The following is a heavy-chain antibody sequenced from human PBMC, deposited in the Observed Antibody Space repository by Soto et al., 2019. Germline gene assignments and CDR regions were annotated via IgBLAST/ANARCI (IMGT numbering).Heavy chain of an antibody. CDR1: GFTFSSYA. CDR2: ISSNGGST. V-gene: IGHV3-64*01. J-gene: IGHJ6*02. D-gene: IGHD3-10*01. Sequence: EVQLVESGGGLVQPGGSLRLSCAASGFTFSSYAMHWVRQAPGKGLEYVSAISSNGGSTYYANSVKGRFTISRDNSKNPLYLQMGSLRAEDMAVYYCARSRRLLWFGESPKYYYGMDVWGQGTTVTVSS. CDR3: ARSRRLLWFGESPKYYYGMDV.